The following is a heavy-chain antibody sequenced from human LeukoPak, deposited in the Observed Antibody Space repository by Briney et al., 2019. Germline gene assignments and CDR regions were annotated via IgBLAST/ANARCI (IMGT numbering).Heavy chain of an antibody. CDR2: IWYDGSNK. CDR1: GFTFSSYG. J-gene: IGHJ4*02. D-gene: IGHD3-10*01. Sequence: GGSLRLSCAASGFTFSSYGMHWVRQAPGKGLEWVAVIWYDGSNKYYADSVKGRFTISRDNSKNTLYLQMNSLRAEDTAVYYCARDSGTMVLDYWGQGTLVTVSS. CDR3: ARDSGTMVLDY. V-gene: IGHV3-33*01.